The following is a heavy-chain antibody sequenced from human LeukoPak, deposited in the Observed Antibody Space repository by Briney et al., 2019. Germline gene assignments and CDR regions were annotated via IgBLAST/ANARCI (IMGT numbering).Heavy chain of an antibody. D-gene: IGHD6-19*01. Sequence: GGSLRLSCATSGFTFSGSAMHWVRQAPGKGLEWVGRMRSKTNGFATTYGASVQGRFTISRDDSKNTAYLQMNNLKTEDTAVYYCTRGSGRYVMVDWWGQGTLVTVSS. CDR2: MRSKTNGFAT. V-gene: IGHV3-73*01. CDR1: GFTFSGSA. CDR3: TRGSGRYVMVDW. J-gene: IGHJ4*02.